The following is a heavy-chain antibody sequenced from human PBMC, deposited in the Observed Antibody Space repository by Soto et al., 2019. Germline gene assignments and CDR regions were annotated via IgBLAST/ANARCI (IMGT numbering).Heavy chain of an antibody. CDR1: GGSISSGDYY. CDR3: ARVTAGGNSDHFDY. V-gene: IGHV4-30-4*01. CDR2: IYYTGST. J-gene: IGHJ4*02. Sequence: SETLSLTCTVSGGSISSGDYYWSWIRQPPGKGLEWIGYIYYTGSTYYHPSLKSRVTMSVETSKNQFSLKLSSVTAADTAVYYCARVTAGGNSDHFDYWGQGTLVTV. D-gene: IGHD2-21*02.